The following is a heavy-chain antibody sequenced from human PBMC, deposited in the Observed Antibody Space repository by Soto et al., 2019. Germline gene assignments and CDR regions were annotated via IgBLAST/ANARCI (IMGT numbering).Heavy chain of an antibody. V-gene: IGHV4-39*01. J-gene: IGHJ6*02. Sequence: QLQLQESGPGLVKPSETLSLTCTVSGGSISSSSYYWGWIRQPPGKGLEWIGSIYYSGSTYYNPSLKSRVTISVDTSKNQFSLKLSSVTAADTAVYYCARPFGSPGIFYYGMDVWGQGTTVTVSS. D-gene: IGHD3-16*01. CDR3: ARPFGSPGIFYYGMDV. CDR2: IYYSGST. CDR1: GGSISSSSYY.